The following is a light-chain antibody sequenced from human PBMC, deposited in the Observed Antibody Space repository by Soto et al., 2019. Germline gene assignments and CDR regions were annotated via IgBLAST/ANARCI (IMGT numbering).Light chain of an antibody. CDR1: QSVATST. J-gene: IGKJ1*01. CDR2: GAS. Sequence: EIVLTQSPGPLSFFQGERPTLSSGPSQSVATSTLPWYQQKPGQAPRLLIYGASSRATGIPDRFSGSGSGTDFTLTISRLEPEDFAVYYCQQYGSSPQTFGQGTKVEIK. CDR3: QQYGSSPQT. V-gene: IGKV3-20*01.